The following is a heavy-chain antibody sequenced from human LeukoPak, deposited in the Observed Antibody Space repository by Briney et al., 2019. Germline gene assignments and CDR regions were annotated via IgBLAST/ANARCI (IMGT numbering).Heavy chain of an antibody. V-gene: IGHV1-46*01. CDR1: GYTFTSYY. J-gene: IGHJ4*02. D-gene: IGHD3-16*02. Sequence: ASVKVSCKASGYTFTSYYMHWVRQAPGQGLEWMGIINPSGGSTSYAQKFQGRVTMTRDTSTSTVYMELSSLRSEDTAVYYCARDEDWPDYRYYFDYWGQGTLVTVSS. CDR2: INPSGGST. CDR3: ARDEDWPDYRYYFDY.